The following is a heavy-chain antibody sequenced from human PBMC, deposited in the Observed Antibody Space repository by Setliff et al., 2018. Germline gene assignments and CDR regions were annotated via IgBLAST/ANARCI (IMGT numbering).Heavy chain of an antibody. CDR1: GYSISSGYY. D-gene: IGHD3-3*01. J-gene: IGHJ4*02. CDR2: IYRSGST. V-gene: IGHV4-38-2*01. Sequence: SETLSLTCAVSGYSISSGYYWGWIRQAPGKGLEWIASIYRSGSTYYNPSLKSRVTISVDTSKNQFSLKLSSVTAADTAVYYCARRATYYNFWSGYCDYWGQGTLVTVSS. CDR3: ARRATYYNFWSGYCDY.